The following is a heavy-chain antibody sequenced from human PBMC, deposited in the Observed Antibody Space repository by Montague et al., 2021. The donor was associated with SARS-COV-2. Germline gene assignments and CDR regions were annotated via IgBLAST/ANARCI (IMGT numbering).Heavy chain of an antibody. J-gene: IGHJ4*02. Sequence: SLRLSCAASGFTFSSYEMNLFRQAPVKGLEWVSYISSSGSTLYHADSVRGRFTISRDNARDSVYLQMNSLRAEDTAVYYCAREEDSYGSGTLDYWGQGTLVTVSS. CDR3: AREEDSYGSGTLDY. V-gene: IGHV3-48*03. CDR2: ISSSGSTL. CDR1: GFTFSSYE. D-gene: IGHD3-10*01.